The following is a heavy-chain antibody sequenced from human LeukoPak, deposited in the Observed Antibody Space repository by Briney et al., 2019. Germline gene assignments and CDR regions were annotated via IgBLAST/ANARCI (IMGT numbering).Heavy chain of an antibody. V-gene: IGHV4-59*08. CDR3: ARHPRSRTGGGTCYSWFDA. Sequence: PSETLSLTCTVSGDSISSYYWSWIRQPPGKGLEWIGYIYSSGSTKYNPSLKSRVTISVDTSKNQFSLKVHSVTAADTAMYYCARHPRSRTGGGTCYSWFDASGQGTLVTVSS. D-gene: IGHD2-15*01. CDR1: GDSISSYY. J-gene: IGHJ5*02. CDR2: IYSSGST.